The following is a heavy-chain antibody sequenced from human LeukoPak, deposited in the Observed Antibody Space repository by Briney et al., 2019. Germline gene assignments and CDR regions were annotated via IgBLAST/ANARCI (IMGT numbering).Heavy chain of an antibody. D-gene: IGHD1-26*01. V-gene: IGHV3-7*01. CDR3: ARDYLGGSYYFDY. J-gene: IGHJ4*02. CDR1: GFTFSSYW. CDR2: IKQDGSEK. Sequence: GGSLRLSCAASGFTFSSYWMSWVRQAPGKGLEWVANIKQDGSEKYYVDSVKGRFTISRDNAKNSLYLQMNSLRAEDTAVYYCARDYLGGSYYFDYWGQGTLVTVSS.